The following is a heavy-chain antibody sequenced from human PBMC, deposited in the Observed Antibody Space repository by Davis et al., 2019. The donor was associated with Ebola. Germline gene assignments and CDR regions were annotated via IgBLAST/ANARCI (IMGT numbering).Heavy chain of an antibody. J-gene: IGHJ6*02. CDR1: VITFSSYA. D-gene: IGHD5-18*01. CDR3: ARGGIQLWFYYYYGMDV. Sequence: PGGSLRLSCADSVITFSSYAMTWVRQAPGKGLEWVSAISGSGGTTYYAGSVKGRFTVSRDNSKNTLYLQMNSLRAEDTAVYYCARGGIQLWFYYYYGMDVWGQGTTVTVSS. V-gene: IGHV3-23*01. CDR2: ISGSGGTT.